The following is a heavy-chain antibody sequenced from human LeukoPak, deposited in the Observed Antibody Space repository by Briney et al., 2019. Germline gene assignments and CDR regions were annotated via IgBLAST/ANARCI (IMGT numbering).Heavy chain of an antibody. CDR1: GFTFSDYA. D-gene: IGHD1-26*01. CDR3: AKDRGLRGSYRLFEC. J-gene: IGHJ4*02. CDR2: VSGSGRSR. V-gene: IGHV3-23*01. Sequence: GGSLRLSCTASGFTFSDYAMSWVRHVSGKRPEWVATVSGSGRSRYYTDSVKGRFTVSRDNSKNTVYLEMKSLRAEDTAVFYCAKDRGLRGSYRLFECWGQGTLVAVSS.